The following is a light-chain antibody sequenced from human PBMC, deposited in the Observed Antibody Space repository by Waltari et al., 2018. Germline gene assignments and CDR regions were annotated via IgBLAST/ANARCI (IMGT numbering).Light chain of an antibody. CDR3: HQYYSSPWT. CDR2: WAS. V-gene: IGKV4-1*01. J-gene: IGKJ1*01. Sequence: DIVMTQSPDSLAVSLGERATINCKSSQSVLYSSNNKKRLAWYQQKPGQPPKLLIYWASTRESGVPDRFSGSGSGTDFTLTISSLQAEDVAVYYCHQYYSSPWTFGQGTKVEI. CDR1: QSVLYSSNNKKR.